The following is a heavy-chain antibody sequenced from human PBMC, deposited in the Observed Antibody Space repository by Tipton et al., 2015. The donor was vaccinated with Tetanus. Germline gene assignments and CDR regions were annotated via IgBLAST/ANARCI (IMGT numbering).Heavy chain of an antibody. V-gene: IGHV4-4*07. J-gene: IGHJ4*02. CDR1: RGSINKNY. CDR2: IYSSGST. Sequence: TLSLTCTVSRGSINKNYWSWIRQSPGKGLEWIGRIYSSGSTHYNPSLKSRVTMSLDTSKNQFSLKLNSVTAADTAVYYCARGVWFGPGPRYYFDYWGQGTLVTVSS. CDR3: ARGVWFGPGPRYYFDY. D-gene: IGHD3-10*01.